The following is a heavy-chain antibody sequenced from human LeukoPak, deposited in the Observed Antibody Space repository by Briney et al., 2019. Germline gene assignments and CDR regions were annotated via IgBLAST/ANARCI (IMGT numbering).Heavy chain of an antibody. V-gene: IGHV4-31*03. J-gene: IGHJ4*02. CDR3: AREDTATIDY. CDR2: IYYSGST. CDR1: ACSISSGRYY. D-gene: IGHD5-18*01. Sequence: SETLSLTCTVSACSISSGRYYWNCIRQHPEKSLKRNAYIYYSGSTYYNPSLKSRVTISVDTSKNQFSLNLSSVTAADTAVYYCAREDTATIDYWGQGTLVTVSS.